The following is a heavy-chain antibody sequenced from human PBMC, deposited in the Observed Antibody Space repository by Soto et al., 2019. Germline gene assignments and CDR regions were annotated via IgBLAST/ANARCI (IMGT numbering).Heavy chain of an antibody. Sequence: GVLRLPCAAPWVTVNNNFINLVRQAPGKGPEWVSVIYSGGDTYYADSVKGRFTISRDNSKNTLFLQMSSLGAEDTAVYYCAKSLSTAVNYGLDVWGQGTSVTVSS. CDR3: AKSLSTAVNYGLDV. D-gene: IGHD2-2*01. J-gene: IGHJ6*02. CDR1: WVTVNNNF. CDR2: IYSGGDT. V-gene: IGHV3-53*01.